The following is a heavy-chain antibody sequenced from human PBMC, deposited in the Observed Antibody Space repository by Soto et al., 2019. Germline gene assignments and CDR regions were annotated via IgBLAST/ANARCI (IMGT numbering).Heavy chain of an antibody. CDR3: ARIASPPVWSGYFETDY. Sequence: SETLSLTCTVSGGSISSFSYYWGWIRQPPGKGLEWIGSIYYRGSTYYNPSLKSRVTISVDTSTNQFSLRLTSVTAADTAVYYCARIASPPVWSGYFETDYWGQGTLVTVSS. D-gene: IGHD3-3*01. CDR2: IYYRGST. V-gene: IGHV4-39*01. CDR1: GGSISSFSYY. J-gene: IGHJ4*02.